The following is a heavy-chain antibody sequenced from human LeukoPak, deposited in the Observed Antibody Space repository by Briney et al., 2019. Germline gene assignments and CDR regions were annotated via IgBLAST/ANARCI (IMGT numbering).Heavy chain of an antibody. CDR2: ISSSSSYI. CDR1: GFTFSSYS. D-gene: IGHD5-18*01. Sequence: GGSLRLSCAASGFTFSSYSMNWVRQAPGKGLEGVSSISSSSSYIYYADSVKGRFTISRDNAKNSLYLQMNSLRTEDTALYYCAKGHTYGFDYVDYWGQGTLVTVSS. J-gene: IGHJ4*02. CDR3: AKGHTYGFDYVDY. V-gene: IGHV3-21*04.